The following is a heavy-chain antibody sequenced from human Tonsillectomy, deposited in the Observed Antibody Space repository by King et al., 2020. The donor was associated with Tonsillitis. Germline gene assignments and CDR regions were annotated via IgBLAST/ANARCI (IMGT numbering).Heavy chain of an antibody. V-gene: IGHV4-4*02. CDR3: ARAWFGDGGHLGWLDP. D-gene: IGHD3-10*01. CDR2: IYHSGST. Sequence: VQLQESGPGLVKPSGTLSLTCAVSDGSIRSNYWWSWVRQPPGKGLEWIGEIYHSGSTNYNPSLKSRVTISVDKSKNQFSLKPSSVTAADTAVYYCARAWFGDGGHLGWLDPWGQGTLVTVSS. J-gene: IGHJ5*02. CDR1: DGSIRSNYW.